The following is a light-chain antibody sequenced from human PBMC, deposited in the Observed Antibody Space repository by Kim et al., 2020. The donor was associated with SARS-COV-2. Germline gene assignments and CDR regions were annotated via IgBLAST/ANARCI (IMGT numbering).Light chain of an antibody. CDR1: QNINSH. CDR3: QQTYISPFT. CDR2: AAA. J-gene: IGKJ3*01. Sequence: ASVGDRVTITCRTSQNINSHLNWYHQKPGRAPKLLIYAAATLQGGVPSRFSGSGSETDFTLTISSLQPEDFATYFCQQTYISPFTFGPGTKVDIK. V-gene: IGKV1-39*01.